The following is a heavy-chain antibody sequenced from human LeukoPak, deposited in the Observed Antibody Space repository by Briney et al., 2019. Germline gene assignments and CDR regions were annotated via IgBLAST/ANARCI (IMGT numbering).Heavy chain of an antibody. D-gene: IGHD6-19*01. CDR3: ATSGRRIAVAGTDY. Sequence: PGGSLRLSCAASGFTFSSYAMSWVRQAPGKGLEWVSAISGSGGSTYYADSVKGRFTISRDNSKNTLYLQMNSLRAEDTAVYYCATSGRRIAVAGTDYWGQGTLVTVSS. V-gene: IGHV3-23*01. CDR2: ISGSGGST. CDR1: GFTFSSYA. J-gene: IGHJ4*02.